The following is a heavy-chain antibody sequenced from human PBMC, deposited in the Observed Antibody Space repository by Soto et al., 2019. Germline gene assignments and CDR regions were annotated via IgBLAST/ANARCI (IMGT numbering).Heavy chain of an antibody. CDR3: AIVRYVDY. D-gene: IGHD1-1*01. J-gene: IGHJ4*02. CDR1: GYTFTSYG. Sequence: QVHLVQSGAEVKKPGASVKVSCKASGYTFTSYGITWVRQAPGQGLEWMGWISAHNGNTDYAQKLQGRVIVTRDTTSSTAYMKLRSLTSDDTAVYYCAIVRYVDYWGQGALVTGAS. V-gene: IGHV1-18*01. CDR2: ISAHNGNT.